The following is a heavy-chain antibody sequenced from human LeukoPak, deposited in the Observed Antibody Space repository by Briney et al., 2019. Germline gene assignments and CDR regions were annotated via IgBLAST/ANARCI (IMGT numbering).Heavy chain of an antibody. J-gene: IGHJ4*02. V-gene: IGHV4-34*01. CDR2: INHSGST. Sequence: PSETLSLTCAVYGGSFSGYYWSWIRQPPGKGLEWIGEINHSGSTNYNPSLKSRVTISVDTSKNQFSLKLSSVTAADTAVYYCARGGLRYFDWLLDWGQGTLVTVSS. CDR3: ARGGLRYFDWLLD. D-gene: IGHD3-9*01. CDR1: GGSFSGYY.